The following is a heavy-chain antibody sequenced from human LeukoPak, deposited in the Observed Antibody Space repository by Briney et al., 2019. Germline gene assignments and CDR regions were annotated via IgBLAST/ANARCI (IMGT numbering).Heavy chain of an antibody. CDR1: GFTFRSYE. D-gene: IGHD3-3*01. CDR2: LSSSGSAF. V-gene: IGHV3-48*03. Sequence: GGSLRLSCEDSGFTFRSYEMNWVRQAPGKGLEWIAYLSSSGSAFFYADSVKGRFTIARDNAKNSVYLEMNSLRADDTAVYYCARSARLMKGVVEVTALDDWGQGTLDTVSS. CDR3: ARSARLMKGVVEVTALDD. J-gene: IGHJ4*02.